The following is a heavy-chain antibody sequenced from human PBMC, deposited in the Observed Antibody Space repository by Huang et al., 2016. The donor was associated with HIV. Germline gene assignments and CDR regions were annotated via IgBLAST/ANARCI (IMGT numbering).Heavy chain of an antibody. Sequence: QVQLVESGGGVVQPGRSLRLSCAASGFTFSSYGMHWVRQATSKGLEWVAIISYDGSKKYYADAVKGRFTMSRDSSKNTLYLQMNSMRAEDTAVYYCANWVYWGQRTLVTVSS. CDR3: ANWVY. V-gene: IGHV3-30*18. CDR1: GFTFSSYG. D-gene: IGHD7-27*01. J-gene: IGHJ4*02. CDR2: ISYDGSKK.